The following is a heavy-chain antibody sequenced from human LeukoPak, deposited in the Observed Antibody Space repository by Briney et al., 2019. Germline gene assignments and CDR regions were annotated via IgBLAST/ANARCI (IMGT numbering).Heavy chain of an antibody. CDR3: ARDGEVTAPAYYYFDY. Sequence: GGSLRLSCAASGFTFSSYAMHWVRQAPGKGLEWVAVISYDGSNKYYADSVKGRFTISRDNSKNTLYLQMNSLRAEDTAVYYSARDGEVTAPAYYYFDYWGQGTLVTVSS. CDR1: GFTFSSYA. D-gene: IGHD2-21*02. V-gene: IGHV3-30-3*01. J-gene: IGHJ4*02. CDR2: ISYDGSNK.